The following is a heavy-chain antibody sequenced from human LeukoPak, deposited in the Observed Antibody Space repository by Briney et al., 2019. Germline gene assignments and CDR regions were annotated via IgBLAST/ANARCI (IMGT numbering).Heavy chain of an antibody. CDR3: ARKGLGDTFDI. CDR2: INISSSYT. J-gene: IGHJ3*02. Sequence: GGSLRLSCAASGFTFSRYSMTWVRQAQGKGLEWVSFINISSSYTYFADSVEGRFTISRDNAKKSLYLQMNSLRAEDTAVYYCARKGLGDTFDIWGQGTLVTVSS. CDR1: GFTFSRYS. V-gene: IGHV3-21*01. D-gene: IGHD3-3*01.